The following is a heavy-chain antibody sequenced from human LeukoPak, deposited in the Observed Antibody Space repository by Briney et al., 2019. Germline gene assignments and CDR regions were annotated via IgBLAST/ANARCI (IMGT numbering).Heavy chain of an antibody. CDR1: GFTFSDGG. J-gene: IGHJ4*02. V-gene: IGHV3-15*01. Sequence: GGSLRLSCAASGFTFSDGGMSWVRQAPGKGLEWVGRIKSKNDGGTTDYAAPVKGRFTLSRDDSKNTLYLQMNSLKTEDTAVYYCAKDPLGELLTPYFDYWGQGTLVTVSS. D-gene: IGHD3-10*01. CDR2: IKSKNDGGTT. CDR3: AKDPLGELLTPYFDY.